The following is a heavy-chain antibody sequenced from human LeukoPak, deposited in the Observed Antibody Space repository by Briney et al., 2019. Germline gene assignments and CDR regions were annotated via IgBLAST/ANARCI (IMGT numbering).Heavy chain of an antibody. CDR3: ARDQWGYYDSSGYYYFDY. CDR2: IYTSGST. D-gene: IGHD3-22*01. CDR1: GGSISSYY. J-gene: IGHJ4*02. V-gene: IGHV4-4*07. Sequence: PSETLSLTCTVSGGSISSYYWSWIRQPAGKGLEWIGRIYTSGSTNYNPSLKSRVTMSVDTSKNQFSLKLSSVTAADTAVYYRARDQWGYYDSSGYYYFDYWGQGTLVTVSS.